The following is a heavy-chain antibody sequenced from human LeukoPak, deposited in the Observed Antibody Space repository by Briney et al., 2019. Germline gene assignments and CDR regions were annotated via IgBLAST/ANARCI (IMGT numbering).Heavy chain of an antibody. D-gene: IGHD2-21*02. J-gene: IGHJ6*02. V-gene: IGHV5-51*01. CDR2: IYPGDSDT. CDR3: ARVGGGDSQGYYYYYYGMDV. CDR1: GYIFTSYW. Sequence: GESLKISCKGSGYIFTSYWIGWVRQMPGKGLEWMGIIYPGDSDTRYSPSFQGQVTISADKSISTAYLQWSSLKASDTAMYYCARVGGGDSQGYYYYYYGMDVWGQGTTVTVSS.